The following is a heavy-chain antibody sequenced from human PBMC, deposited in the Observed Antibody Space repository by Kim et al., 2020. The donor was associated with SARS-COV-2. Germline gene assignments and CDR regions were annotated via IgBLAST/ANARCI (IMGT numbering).Heavy chain of an antibody. D-gene: IGHD3-10*01. CDR2: IYYNGST. Sequence: SETLSLTCSVSGGSVSTRAYYWSWIRQHPGKGLEWIGYIYYNGSTYYNPSLKSRVTISVDTSKNHFSLDLSSVTAADTAIYYCAKLLWFGKLFCWFDSWGEGTLVTVSS. J-gene: IGHJ5*02. V-gene: IGHV4-31*03. CDR1: GGSVSTRAYY. CDR3: AKLLWFGKLFCWFDS.